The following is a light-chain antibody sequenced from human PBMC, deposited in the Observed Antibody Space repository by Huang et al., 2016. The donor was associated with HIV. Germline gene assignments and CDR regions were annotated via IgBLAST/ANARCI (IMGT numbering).Light chain of an antibody. CDR1: QNVKNK. Sequence: IMMTQSPATLSVSPGERVTLPCRASQNVKNKLAWYQQKPGQAPRLLISGSSTRATDVPTRFSGSGSGTEYILNITRVQSEDFATYYCQQYNNWPPWTFGQGTKVEVK. V-gene: IGKV3-15*01. CDR2: GSS. J-gene: IGKJ1*01. CDR3: QQYNNWPPWT.